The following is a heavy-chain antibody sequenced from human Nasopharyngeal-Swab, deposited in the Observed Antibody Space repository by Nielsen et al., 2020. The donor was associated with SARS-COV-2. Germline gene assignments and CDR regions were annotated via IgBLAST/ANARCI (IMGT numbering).Heavy chain of an antibody. Sequence: ASVKVSCKASGYTFTGYYMHWVRQAPGQGLEWMGRINPNSGGTNYAQKFQGRVTMTRDTSISTAYMELSSLRSEDTAVYYCARGVVAGTGQNWFDPWGQGTLVTVSS. CDR3: ARGVVAGTGQNWFDP. CDR1: GYTFTGYY. J-gene: IGHJ5*02. D-gene: IGHD6-19*01. CDR2: INPNSGGT. V-gene: IGHV1-2*06.